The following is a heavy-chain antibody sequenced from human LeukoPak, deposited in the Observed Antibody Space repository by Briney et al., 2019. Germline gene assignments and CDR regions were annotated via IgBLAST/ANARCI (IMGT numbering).Heavy chain of an antibody. CDR1: GFTFSSYW. Sequence: GGSLRLSCVTSGFTFSSYWMTWVRQAPGKGLEWVANINQDGHEKNYVDSVRGRFAISRDNPKNSLYLQMNSLRAEDTAVYFCVRDMDVWAQGTTVTVSS. CDR3: VRDMDV. CDR2: INQDGHEK. J-gene: IGHJ6*02. V-gene: IGHV3-7*05.